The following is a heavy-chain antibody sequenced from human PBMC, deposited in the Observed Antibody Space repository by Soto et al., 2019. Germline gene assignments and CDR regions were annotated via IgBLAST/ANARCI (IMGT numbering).Heavy chain of an antibody. D-gene: IGHD7-27*01. J-gene: IGHJ6*02. Sequence: SETLSLTCAVSGGSLSHHYWSWIRQSPGKGLEWIGEIHPSGTTDYNPSLWSRVTMSLDTSKNQFSLNLISVTAADTSVYYCARGRDEYKLGNVWGPGTTVTVSS. CDR3: ARGRDEYKLGNV. CDR2: IHPSGTT. V-gene: IGHV4-34*01. CDR1: GGSLSHHY.